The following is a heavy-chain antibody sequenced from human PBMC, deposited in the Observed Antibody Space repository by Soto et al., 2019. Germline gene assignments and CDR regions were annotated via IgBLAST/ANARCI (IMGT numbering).Heavy chain of an antibody. CDR1: GFTFSSYS. D-gene: IGHD3-3*01. CDR2: ISSSSSYI. CDR3: ARADRGDFWSRYGMDV. Sequence: PGGSLRLSCAASGFTFSSYSMNWVRQAPGKGLEWVSSISSSSSYIYYADSVKGRFTISRDNAKKSLYLQMNSLRAEDTAVYYCARADRGDFWSRYGMDVWGQGTTVTVSS. V-gene: IGHV3-21*01. J-gene: IGHJ6*02.